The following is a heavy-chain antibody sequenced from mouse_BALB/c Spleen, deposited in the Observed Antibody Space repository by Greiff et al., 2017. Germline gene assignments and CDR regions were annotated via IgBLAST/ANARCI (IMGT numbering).Heavy chain of an antibody. J-gene: IGHJ2*01. V-gene: IGHV14-3*02. Sequence: VQLQQSGAELVKPGASVKLSCTASGFNIKDTYMHWVKQRPEPGLEWIGRIDPANGNTKYDPKFQGKATITADTSSNTAYLQLSSLTSEDTAVYYCARSHYYGYGYWGQGTTLTVSS. CDR2: IDPANGNT. CDR3: ARSHYYGYGY. D-gene: IGHD1-2*01. CDR1: GFNIKDTY.